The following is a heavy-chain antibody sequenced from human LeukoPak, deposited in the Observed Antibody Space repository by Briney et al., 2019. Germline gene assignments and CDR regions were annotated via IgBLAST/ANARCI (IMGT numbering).Heavy chain of an antibody. J-gene: IGHJ4*02. D-gene: IGHD3-10*01. CDR1: GFSFGSYG. CDR3: AREMGSVYFDY. V-gene: IGHV3-33*01. Sequence: GGSLRLSCAASGFSFGSYGIHWVRQTPGKGLEWVAVVSYDGSNKDYSDSVKGRFTISRDNSKNTVNLQMNSLRVEDTAVYYCAREMGSVYFDYWGQRTLVTVSS. CDR2: VSYDGSNK.